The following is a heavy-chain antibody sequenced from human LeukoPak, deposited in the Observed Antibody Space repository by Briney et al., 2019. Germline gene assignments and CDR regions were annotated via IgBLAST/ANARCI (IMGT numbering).Heavy chain of an antibody. CDR3: AKSADDYGDYTYDY. V-gene: IGHV3-23*01. CDR2: ISGSGGST. D-gene: IGHD4-17*01. J-gene: IGHJ4*02. Sequence: SGGSLRFSCAASGFTFSSYAMSWVRQAPGKGLEWVSAISGSGGSTYYADSVKGRFTISRDNSKNTLYLQMNSLRAEDTAVYYCAKSADDYGDYTYDYWGQGTLVTVSS. CDR1: GFTFSSYA.